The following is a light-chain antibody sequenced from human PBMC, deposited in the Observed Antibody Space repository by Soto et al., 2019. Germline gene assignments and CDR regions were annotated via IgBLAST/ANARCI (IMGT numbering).Light chain of an antibody. CDR1: SSDVGSYNL. Sequence: QSALTQPASVSGSPGQSITISCTGTSSDVGSYNLVSWYQQHPGKAPKLMIYEGSKRPSRVSNRFSGSKSGNTASLTISGLQAEDEADYYCCSYAASSPVIFGGGTKLTVL. CDR2: EGS. V-gene: IGLV2-23*01. J-gene: IGLJ2*01. CDR3: CSYAASSPVI.